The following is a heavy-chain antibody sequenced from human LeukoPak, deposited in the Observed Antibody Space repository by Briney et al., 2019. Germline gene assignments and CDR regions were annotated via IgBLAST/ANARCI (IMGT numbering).Heavy chain of an antibody. D-gene: IGHD4-17*01. V-gene: IGHV3-23*01. Sequence: QPGGSLRLSCGASGFTFSSHAMTWVRQAPGKGLEWVSAISISGETTYYADAVKGRFTISRDNSKNTVYLQMNSLRAEDTAVYYCANEIRPNDYWGQGTLVTVSS. J-gene: IGHJ4*02. CDR1: GFTFSSHA. CDR3: ANEIRPNDY. CDR2: ISISGETT.